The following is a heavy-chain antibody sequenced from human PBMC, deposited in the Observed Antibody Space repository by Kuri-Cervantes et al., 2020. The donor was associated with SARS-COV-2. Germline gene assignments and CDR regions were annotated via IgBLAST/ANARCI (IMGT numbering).Heavy chain of an antibody. D-gene: IGHD7-27*01. CDR3: ARERQTGDRYFDY. CDR2: ISYDGSNK. J-gene: IGHJ4*02. V-gene: IGHV3-30-3*01. Sequence: GGSLRLSCTASGFTFGDYAMSWVRQAPGKGLEWVAVISYDGSNKYYADSVKGRFTISRDNSKNTLYLQMDSLRAEDTAVYYCARERQTGDRYFDYWGQGTLVTVSS. CDR1: GFTFGDYA.